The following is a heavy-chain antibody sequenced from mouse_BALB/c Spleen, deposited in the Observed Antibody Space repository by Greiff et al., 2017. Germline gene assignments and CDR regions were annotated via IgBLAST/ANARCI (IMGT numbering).Heavy chain of an antibody. CDR2: ISYSGST. D-gene: IGHD2-14*01. J-gene: IGHJ3*01. Sequence: EVQLQESGPGLVKPSQSLSLTCTVTGYSITSDYAWNWIRQFPGNKLEWMGYISYSGSTSYNPSLKSRISITRDTSKNQFFLQLNSVTTEDTATYYCARGENYRYDGSWFAYWGQGTLVTVSA. CDR1: GYSITSDYA. V-gene: IGHV3-2*02. CDR3: ARGENYRYDGSWFAY.